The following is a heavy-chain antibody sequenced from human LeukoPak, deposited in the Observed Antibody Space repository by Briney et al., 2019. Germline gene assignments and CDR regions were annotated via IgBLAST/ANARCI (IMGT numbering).Heavy chain of an antibody. Sequence: SLRLSCAASGFTFDDYAMHWVRQAPGKGLEWVSSISWNSGSIGYADSVKGRFTISRDNTQNSMYLQMNSLRAEDTARYFCVRDPAYYKGDYWGQGTLVTVSS. CDR2: ISWNSGSI. CDR1: GFTFDDYA. V-gene: IGHV3-9*01. CDR3: VRDPAYYKGDY. J-gene: IGHJ4*02. D-gene: IGHD1-26*01.